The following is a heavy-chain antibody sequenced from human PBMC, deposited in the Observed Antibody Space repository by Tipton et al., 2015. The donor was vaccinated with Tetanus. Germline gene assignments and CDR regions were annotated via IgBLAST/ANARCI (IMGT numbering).Heavy chain of an antibody. CDR2: IHYSGNP. CDR3: ARGTGDY. CDR1: GDSISGDY. V-gene: IGHV4-59*01. Sequence: LRLSCTVSGDSISGDYWSWIRQPPGKGLEWIGYIHYSGNPNYNPSLKSRVTISVDTSRNQFSFSLKLSSVTVADTAVYYCARGTGDYWGQGTLVTVSS. D-gene: IGHD1-14*01. J-gene: IGHJ4*02.